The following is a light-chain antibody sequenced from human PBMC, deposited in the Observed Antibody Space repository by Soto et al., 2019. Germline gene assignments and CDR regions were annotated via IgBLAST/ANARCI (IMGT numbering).Light chain of an antibody. Sequence: QSVLTQPASVSGSPGQSITISCTGTSSDVGAYNYVSWYQQHPGKVPKLMIYDVSDRPSGVSNRFSGSKSGNTASLTISGLQAEDAADYYCSSFTRSNSYVFRTGTKLTVL. CDR3: SSFTRSNSYV. V-gene: IGLV2-14*03. CDR2: DVS. J-gene: IGLJ1*01. CDR1: SSDVGAYNY.